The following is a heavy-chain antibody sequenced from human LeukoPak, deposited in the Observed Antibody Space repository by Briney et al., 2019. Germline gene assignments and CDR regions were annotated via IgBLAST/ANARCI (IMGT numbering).Heavy chain of an antibody. CDR2: INHSGST. J-gene: IGHJ5*02. D-gene: IGHD6-13*01. Sequence: SETLSLTCAVYGGSFSGYYWSWIRQPPGKGLEWIGEINHSGSTNYNPSLKSRVTISVDTSKNQFSLKLSSVTAADMAVYYCARETQAGYPLIAAAGTSYWFDPWGQGTLVTVSS. CDR3: ARETQAGYPLIAAAGTSYWFDP. V-gene: IGHV4-34*01. CDR1: GGSFSGYY.